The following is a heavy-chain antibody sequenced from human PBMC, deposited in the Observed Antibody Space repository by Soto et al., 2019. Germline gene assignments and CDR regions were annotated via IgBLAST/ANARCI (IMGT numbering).Heavy chain of an antibody. Sequence: QVQLVQSGAEEKKPGASVKVSCKASGYTFTSYAMHWVRQAPGQRLEWMGWINAGNGNTKYSQKFQGRVTITRDTSASTAYMERGSLRSEDTAVYYCARAPSWWYFDLWGRGTLVTVSS. CDR2: INAGNGNT. CDR1: GYTFTSYA. CDR3: ARAPSWWYFDL. V-gene: IGHV1-3*05. J-gene: IGHJ2*01.